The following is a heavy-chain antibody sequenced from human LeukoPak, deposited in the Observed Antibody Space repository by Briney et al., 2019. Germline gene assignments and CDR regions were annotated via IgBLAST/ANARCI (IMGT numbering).Heavy chain of an antibody. CDR2: IIPIFGTA. J-gene: IGHJ3*02. CDR1: GGTFSSYA. D-gene: IGHD3-9*01. Sequence: ASVKVSCKASGGTFSSYAISWARQAPGQGLEWMGGIIPIFGTANYAQKFQGRVTITTDESTSTAYMELSSLRSEDTAVYYCARSTYYDILNAFDIWGQGTMVTVSS. V-gene: IGHV1-69*05. CDR3: ARSTYYDILNAFDI.